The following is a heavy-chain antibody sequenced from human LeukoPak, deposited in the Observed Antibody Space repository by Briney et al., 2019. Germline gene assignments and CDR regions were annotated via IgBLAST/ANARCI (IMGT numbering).Heavy chain of an antibody. CDR1: GLTFSTYG. V-gene: IGHV3-23*01. CDR3: AKDRGWFGGSLANFDY. J-gene: IGHJ4*02. D-gene: IGHD3-10*01. CDR2: ISGSGAST. Sequence: GGSLRLSCAASGLTFSTYGMTWVRQALGKGLEWVSAISGSGASTYYADSVKGRFTISRDNSKNTLYVQMNILRAEDTAVYYCAKDRGWFGGSLANFDYWGQGTLVTVSS.